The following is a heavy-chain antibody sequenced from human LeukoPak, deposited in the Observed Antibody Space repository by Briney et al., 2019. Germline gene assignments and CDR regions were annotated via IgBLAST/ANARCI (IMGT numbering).Heavy chain of an antibody. CDR1: GFTFDDYA. D-gene: IGHD1-26*01. Sequence: GGSLRLSCAASGFTFDDYAMHWVRQASGKGLEWVSVIYSGGSTYYADSVKGRFTISRDNSKNTLYLQMNSLRAEDTAVYYCARDPSGSYGMDVWGQGTTVTVSS. CDR3: ARDPSGSYGMDV. J-gene: IGHJ6*02. CDR2: IYSGGST. V-gene: IGHV3-66*01.